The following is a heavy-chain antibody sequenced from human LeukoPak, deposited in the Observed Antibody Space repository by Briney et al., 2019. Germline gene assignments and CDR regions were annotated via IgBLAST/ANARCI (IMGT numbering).Heavy chain of an antibody. Sequence: PGGSLRLSCAASGFTFSDYYMSWIRQAPGKGLEWVSYISSSGSTTYYADSVKGRFTISRDNSKNTLYLQMNSLRAEDTAVYYCAKGLTDTIFGVVETFDYWGQGTLVTVSS. CDR1: GFTFSDYY. J-gene: IGHJ4*02. D-gene: IGHD3-3*01. CDR3: AKGLTDTIFGVVETFDY. V-gene: IGHV3-11*01. CDR2: ISSSGSTT.